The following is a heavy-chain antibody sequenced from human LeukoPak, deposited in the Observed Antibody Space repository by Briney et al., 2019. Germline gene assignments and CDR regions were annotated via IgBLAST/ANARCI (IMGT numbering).Heavy chain of an antibody. V-gene: IGHV3-30*18. CDR1: GFTFSAYG. D-gene: IGHD5-12*01. CDR2: ISDDGSHK. CDR3: ANVDAGDY. J-gene: IGHJ4*02. Sequence: GRSLRLSCAASGFTFSAYGLHWVRQTPGKGLEWVAIISDDGSHKYYADSVKGRFTISRDNSKNTLYLQMSSLRAEDTAVYYCANVDAGDYWGQGTLVTVSS.